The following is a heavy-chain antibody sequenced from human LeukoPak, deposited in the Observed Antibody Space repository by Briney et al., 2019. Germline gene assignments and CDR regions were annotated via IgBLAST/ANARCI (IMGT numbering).Heavy chain of an antibody. CDR2: IRYDGSNK. CDR1: GFTFSSYG. D-gene: IGHD2-2*01. V-gene: IGHV3-33*01. J-gene: IGHJ6*04. CDR3: ARVSAAAGNGMDV. Sequence: GGSLRLSCAASGFTFSSYGMHWVRQAPGKGLEWVAVIRYDGSNKYYADSVKGRFTISRDNSKNTLYLQMNSLRAEDTAVYYCARVSAAAGNGMDVWGKGTTVTVSS.